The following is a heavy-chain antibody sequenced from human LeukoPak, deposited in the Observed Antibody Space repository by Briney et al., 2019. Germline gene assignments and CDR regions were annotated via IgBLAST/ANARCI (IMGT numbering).Heavy chain of an antibody. CDR2: IYPDDPDI. V-gene: IGHV5-51*01. CDR1: GFRFANSW. Sequence: GESLKISCKGSGFRFANSWIGWVRQVSGKGLEWMGTIYPDDPDIRYSPSFQGQVTISGDKSSSTVYLQWNSPKASDTAMYFCAKKRSSGYYDSGGYAIDAFDVWGQGTMVTVSS. J-gene: IGHJ3*01. D-gene: IGHD3-22*01. CDR3: AKKRSSGYYDSGGYAIDAFDV.